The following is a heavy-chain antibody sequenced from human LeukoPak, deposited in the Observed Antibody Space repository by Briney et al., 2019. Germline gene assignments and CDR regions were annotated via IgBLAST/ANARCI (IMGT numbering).Heavy chain of an antibody. CDR2: INPNSGGT. CDR3: ARDPWLSSSWRTEGGGDY. Sequence: ASVKVSCKASGYTFTGYYMHWVRQAPGQGREWMGWINPNSGGTNYAQKFQGRVTMTRDTSISTAYMELSRLRSDDTAVYYCARDPWLSSSWRTEGGGDYWGQGTLVTVSS. J-gene: IGHJ4*02. V-gene: IGHV1-2*02. D-gene: IGHD6-13*01. CDR1: GYTFTGYY.